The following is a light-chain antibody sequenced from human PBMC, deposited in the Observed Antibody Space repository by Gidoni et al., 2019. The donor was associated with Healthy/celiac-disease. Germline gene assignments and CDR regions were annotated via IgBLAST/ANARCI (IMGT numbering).Light chain of an antibody. CDR3: GTWDSSLSAGVV. CDR1: SSNIRNNY. Sequence: QSVLTQPPSVSAAPGQKVTISFSGSSSNIRNNYVSWSQQLPRTAPKLLIYDNNKRPSGIPDRFSGSKAGTSATLGITGRQTGDEADYYCGTWDSSLSAGVVFGGGTKLTVL. CDR2: DNN. V-gene: IGLV1-51*01. J-gene: IGLJ2*01.